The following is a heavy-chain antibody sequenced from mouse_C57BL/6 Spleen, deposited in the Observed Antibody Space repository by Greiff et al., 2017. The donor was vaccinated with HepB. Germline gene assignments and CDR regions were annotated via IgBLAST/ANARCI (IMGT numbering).Heavy chain of an antibody. D-gene: IGHD2-5*01. J-gene: IGHJ3*01. CDR1: GFTFSSYA. Sequence: DVMLVESGEGLVKPGGSLKLSCAASGFTFSSYAMSWVRQTPEKRLEWVAYISSGGDYIYYADTVKGRFTISRDNARNTLYLQMSSLKSEDTAMYYCTRDNSNYFAYWGQGTLVTVSA. V-gene: IGHV5-9-1*02. CDR3: TRDNSNYFAY. CDR2: ISSGGDYI.